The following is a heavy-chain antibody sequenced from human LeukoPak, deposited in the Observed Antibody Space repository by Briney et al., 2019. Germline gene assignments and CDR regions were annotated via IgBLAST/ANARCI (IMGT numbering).Heavy chain of an antibody. CDR2: IYSGGDT. CDR1: GFTVSSSH. V-gene: IGHV3-53*01. Sequence: GGSLRLSCAASGFTVSSSHMTWVRQAVGKGLEWVSFIYSGGDTSYADSVKGRFTIYRDNSKNTLYLQMNSLRAEDTAVYYCARVYNYVFDYWGQGTLVTVSS. CDR3: ARVYNYVFDY. J-gene: IGHJ4*02. D-gene: IGHD3-10*02.